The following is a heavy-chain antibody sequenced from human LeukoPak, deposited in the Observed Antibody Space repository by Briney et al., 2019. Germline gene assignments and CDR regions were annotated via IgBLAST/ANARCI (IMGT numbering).Heavy chain of an antibody. V-gene: IGHV1-69*13. CDR1: GGTFSSYG. J-gene: IGHJ4*02. D-gene: IGHD3-16*01. Sequence: SVKVSCKVSGGTFSSYGFSWVRQAPGQGLEWMGGIIPIFRRANYAQKFQDRLTITADESTAEVYMELTRLKSDDTAIYYCARVGEFGINSAMVLPDWGQGSLVTVSS. CDR3: ARVGEFGINSAMVLPD. CDR2: IIPIFRRA.